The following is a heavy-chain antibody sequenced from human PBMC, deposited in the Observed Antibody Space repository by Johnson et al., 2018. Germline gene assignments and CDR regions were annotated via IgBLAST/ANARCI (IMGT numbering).Heavy chain of an antibody. D-gene: IGHD3-22*01. J-gene: IGHJ3*02. V-gene: IGHV3-30*18. CDR2: ISYDGSNK. CDR3: AKGRITMIVVALGAFDI. CDR1: GFTFSSYG. Sequence: QVQLVESGGGVVQXGRSLRLSCAASGFTFSSYGMHWVRQAPGKGLEWVAVISYDGSNKYYADSVKGRFTISRDNSKNSLYLQMNSLRAEDTALYYCAKGRITMIVVALGAFDIWGQGTMVTVSS.